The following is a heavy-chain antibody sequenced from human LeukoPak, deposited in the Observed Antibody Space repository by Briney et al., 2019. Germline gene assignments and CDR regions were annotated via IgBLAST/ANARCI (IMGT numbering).Heavy chain of an antibody. CDR1: GYSFTSYW. Sequence: GESLKISCKGSGYSFTSYWIGWVRQMPGKGLEWMGIIYPGDSGTRYSPSFQGQVTISADKSISTAYLQWSSLKASDTAMYYCARRHYYDSSGYSTFDYWGQGTLVTVSS. J-gene: IGHJ4*02. CDR3: ARRHYYDSSGYSTFDY. CDR2: IYPGDSGT. D-gene: IGHD3-22*01. V-gene: IGHV5-51*01.